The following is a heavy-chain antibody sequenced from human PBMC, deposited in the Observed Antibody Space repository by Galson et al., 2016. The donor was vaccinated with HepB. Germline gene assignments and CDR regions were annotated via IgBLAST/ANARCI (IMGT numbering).Heavy chain of an antibody. CDR2: IDPSDSYA. CDR3: VRHTYYYDTSGYFPD. V-gene: IGHV5-10-1*01. D-gene: IGHD3-22*01. CDR1: GYRFTSHW. Sequence: QSGAEVKKPGESLRISCEGSGYRFTSHWISWVRQTAGKGPEWMGRIDPSDSYANYGPSFQGHVTMSADKSVRKVYLQWSSLKASETAMYYCVRHTYYYDTSGYFPDWGQGTLVTVSS. J-gene: IGHJ4*02.